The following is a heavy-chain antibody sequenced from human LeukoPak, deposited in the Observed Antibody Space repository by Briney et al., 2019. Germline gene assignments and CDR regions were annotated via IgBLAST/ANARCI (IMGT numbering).Heavy chain of an antibody. D-gene: IGHD2-15*01. V-gene: IGHV3-43*02. CDR1: GFMFDDSA. CDR2: ISGDGVST. CDR3: AKEGYSHTSNYFDN. J-gene: IGHJ4*02. Sequence: GGSLRLSCAASGFMFDDSAMHWVRQAPGKGLEWVSLISGDGVSTFYADAVKGRFTISRDNSKNSLSLQMDSLTTEDTALYYCAKEGYSHTSNYFDNWGQGILVTVSS.